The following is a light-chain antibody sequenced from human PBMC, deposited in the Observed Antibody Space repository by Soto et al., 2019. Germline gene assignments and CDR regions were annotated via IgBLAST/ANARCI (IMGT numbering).Light chain of an antibody. Sequence: DIPMTQSPSILSASVGDRVTITCRASQSIRSWLAWYQQKPGKAPKLLIYDAYSLESGVPSRISGRRSGTEFTLTIAGLQPEDFATYYCQQYESYSPLTFGGGTKVEIK. CDR1: QSIRSW. CDR2: DAY. J-gene: IGKJ4*01. CDR3: QQYESYSPLT. V-gene: IGKV1-5*01.